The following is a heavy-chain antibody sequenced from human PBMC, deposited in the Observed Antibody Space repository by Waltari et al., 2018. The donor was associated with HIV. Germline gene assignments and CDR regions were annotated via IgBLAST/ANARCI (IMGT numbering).Heavy chain of an antibody. J-gene: IGHJ4*01. CDR2: IYHSGDT. D-gene: IGHD4-17*01. CDR3: SRVRDSGDYGHFDS. V-gene: IGHV4-4*02. Sequence: QVQLAESGPGLVRPSGTLSVTCAVSGASISSSKWWSWVRQPPGKGLEWIGEIYHSGDTTDNPVFKSRLTLSIDKSKKQFSLNLTSVTAADTAVYYCSRVRDSGDYGHFDSWGRGTLVIVSS. CDR1: GASISSSKW.